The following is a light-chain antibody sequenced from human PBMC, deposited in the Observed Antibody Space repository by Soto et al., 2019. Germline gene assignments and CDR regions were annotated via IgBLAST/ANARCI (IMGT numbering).Light chain of an antibody. V-gene: IGLV1-40*01. CDR3: QSYDSSRSGSVV. CDR2: GNS. CDR1: SSNIGAGYD. Sequence: QSVLTQPPSVSGAPGQRVTSSCTGSSSNIGAGYDVHWYQQLPGTAPQLLIYGNSNRPSGVPERFAGAKSGTSAYLAITGLQAEEEADYYCQSYDSSRSGSVVLCGGTKVTVL. J-gene: IGLJ2*01.